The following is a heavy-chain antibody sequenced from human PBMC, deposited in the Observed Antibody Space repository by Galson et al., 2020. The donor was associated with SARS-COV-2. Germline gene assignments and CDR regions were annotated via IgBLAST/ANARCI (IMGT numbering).Heavy chain of an antibody. CDR2: INAGNGNT. Sequence: ASVKVSCKASGYTFTSYTIHWVRQAPGQRLEWMGWINAGNGNTKYSQKFQGRVTITRDTSASTAYMELSSLRSEDTAVYYCARGGVEVTIFAVYYYYYYMDVWGKGTTVTVSS. D-gene: IGHD3-3*01. CDR1: GYTFTSYT. V-gene: IGHV1-3*01. J-gene: IGHJ6*03. CDR3: ARGGVEVTIFAVYYYYYYMDV.